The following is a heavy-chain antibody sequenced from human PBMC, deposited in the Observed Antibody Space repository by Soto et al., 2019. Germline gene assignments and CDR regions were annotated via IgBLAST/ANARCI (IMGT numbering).Heavy chain of an antibody. J-gene: IGHJ3*02. CDR2: ISYDGSNK. CDR1: GFTFSSYG. V-gene: IGHV3-30*18. Sequence: QVQLVESGGGVVQPGRSLRLSCAASGFTFSSYGMHWVRQAPGKGLEWVAVISYDGSNKYYADSVKGRFTISRDNSKNTLYLQMNSLRAEDTAVYYCAKEKWELLMLNAFDIWGQGTMVTVSS. D-gene: IGHD1-26*01. CDR3: AKEKWELLMLNAFDI.